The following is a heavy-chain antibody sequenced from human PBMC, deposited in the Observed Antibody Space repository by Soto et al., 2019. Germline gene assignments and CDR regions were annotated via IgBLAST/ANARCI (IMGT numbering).Heavy chain of an antibody. Sequence: QVQLQESGPGLVKPSETLSLTCSVSGGSVSSGSYYWSWVRQPPGKGLEWIGYIYHGGSTHYNPSLKSRVTISLDTSQNHVSLKLTSVTAADTAVYYCARDNGNWFDPWGQGARVTVSS. CDR2: IYHGGST. V-gene: IGHV4-61*03. CDR3: ARDNGNWFDP. CDR1: GGSVSSGSYY. J-gene: IGHJ5*02.